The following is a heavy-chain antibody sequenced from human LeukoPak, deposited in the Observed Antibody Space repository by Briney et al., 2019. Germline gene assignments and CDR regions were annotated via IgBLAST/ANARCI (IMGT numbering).Heavy chain of an antibody. V-gene: IGHV4-4*02. Sequence: SGTLSLTCAVSGGSISSSNWWSWVRQPPGKGLEWIGEIYHSGSTNYNPSLKSRVTISVDTSKNQFSLKLSSVTAADTAVYYCAKGPNIVVVPADYWGQGTLVTVSS. J-gene: IGHJ4*02. CDR2: IYHSGST. CDR1: GGSISSSNW. D-gene: IGHD2-2*01. CDR3: AKGPNIVVVPADY.